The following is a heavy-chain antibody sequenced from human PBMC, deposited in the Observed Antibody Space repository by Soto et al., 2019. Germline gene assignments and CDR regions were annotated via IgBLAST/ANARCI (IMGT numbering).Heavy chain of an antibody. D-gene: IGHD4-17*01. Sequence: SETLSLTCTVSGGSISSYYWSWIRQPPGKGLEWIGYIYYSGSTNYNPSLKSRVTISVDTSKNQFSLKLSSVTAADTAVYYCARGRFYGDHENYYYYGMDVWGQETTVTVSS. J-gene: IGHJ6*02. CDR1: GGSISSYY. CDR3: ARGRFYGDHENYYYYGMDV. CDR2: IYYSGST. V-gene: IGHV4-59*01.